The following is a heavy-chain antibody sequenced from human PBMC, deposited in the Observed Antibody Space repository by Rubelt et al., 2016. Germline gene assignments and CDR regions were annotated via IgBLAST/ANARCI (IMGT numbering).Heavy chain of an antibody. D-gene: IGHD4-17*01. Sequence: QVQLVQSGAEVKKPGASVKVSCKASGYTFTSYYMHWVRQAPGQGLEWMGIINPSGGSTSYAQKVQGRSTMTRDTSTSTVYMELGSLRSEATAVYYCARAASTVTTLLDLGYWGQGTLVTVSS. V-gene: IGHV1-46*01. CDR1: GYTFTSYY. CDR2: INPSGGST. J-gene: IGHJ4*02. CDR3: ARAASTVTTLLDLGY.